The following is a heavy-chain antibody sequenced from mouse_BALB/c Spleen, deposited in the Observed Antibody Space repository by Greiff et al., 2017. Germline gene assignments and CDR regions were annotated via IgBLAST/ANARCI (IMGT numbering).Heavy chain of an antibody. D-gene: IGHD2-14*01. CDR3: ARPGVRREAYYAMDY. CDR1: GFDFSRYW. CDR2: INPDSSTI. Sequence: EVKLLESGGGLVQPGGSLKLSCAASGFDFSRYWMSWVRQAPGKGLEWIGEINPDSSTINYTPSLKDKFIISRDNAKNTLYLQMSKVRSEDTALYYCARPGVRREAYYAMDYWGQGTSVTVSS. V-gene: IGHV4-1*02. J-gene: IGHJ4*01.